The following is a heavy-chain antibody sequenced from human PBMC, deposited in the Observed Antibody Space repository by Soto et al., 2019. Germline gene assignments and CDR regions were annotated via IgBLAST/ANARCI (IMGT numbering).Heavy chain of an antibody. D-gene: IGHD3-10*01. CDR3: ARHAGPITYFDY. CDR2: IYYSGST. CDR1: GGSISSYY. V-gene: IGHV4-59*08. Sequence: SETLSLTCTVSGGSISSYYWSWIRQPPGKGLEWIGYIYYSGSTNYNPSLKSRVTISVDTSKNQFSLKLSSVTAADTAVYYCARHAGPITYFDYWGQGTPVTVSS. J-gene: IGHJ4*02.